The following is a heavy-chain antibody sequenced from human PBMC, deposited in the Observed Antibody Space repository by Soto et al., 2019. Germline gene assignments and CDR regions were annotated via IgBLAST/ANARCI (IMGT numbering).Heavy chain of an antibody. CDR2: INAGNGNT. CDR1: GYTFTSYA. D-gene: IGHD3-3*01. V-gene: IGHV1-3*01. CDR3: AREYYDFWSGYYRFDY. J-gene: IGHJ4*02. Sequence: ASVKVSCKASGYTFTSYAMHWVRQAPGQRLELMGWINAGNGNTKYSQKFQGRVTITRDTSASTAYMELSSLRSEDTAVYYCAREYYDFWSGYYRFDYWGQGTLVTVSS.